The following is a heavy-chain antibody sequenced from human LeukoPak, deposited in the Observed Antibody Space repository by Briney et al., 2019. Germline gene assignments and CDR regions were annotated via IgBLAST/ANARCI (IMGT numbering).Heavy chain of an antibody. J-gene: IGHJ4*02. Sequence: GGSLRLSCAASGFTLSNYWMHWVRQAPGEGLVWVSTIRSNGDTTYNADSVKGRFTISRDNSKNTLYLELNSLRVEDTATFYCAKGQELDDGVFDSWGQGTMVTVSS. CDR2: IRSNGDTT. D-gene: IGHD1-1*01. V-gene: IGHV3-23*01. CDR3: AKGQELDDGVFDS. CDR1: GFTLSNYW.